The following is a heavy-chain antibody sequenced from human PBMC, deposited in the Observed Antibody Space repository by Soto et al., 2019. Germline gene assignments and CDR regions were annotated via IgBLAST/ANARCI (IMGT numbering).Heavy chain of an antibody. V-gene: IGHV1-69*01. CDR1: GGTFNSFG. CDR2: IIPVFGTT. D-gene: IGHD7-27*01. Sequence: QVHVVQSGAEVKKPGSSVKVTCKAFGGTFNSFGINWVRQAPGQGLEWMGGIIPVFGTTKYAQKFRDRVTLVADGSTSTSYMELSSLTSNDTAVDYWAIEVWGRGGYYLDSWGQGTLVTVSS. J-gene: IGHJ4*02. CDR3: AIEVWGRGGYYLDS.